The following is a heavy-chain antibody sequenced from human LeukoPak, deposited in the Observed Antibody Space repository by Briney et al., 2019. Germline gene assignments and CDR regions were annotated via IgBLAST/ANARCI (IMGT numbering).Heavy chain of an antibody. D-gene: IGHD6-6*01. J-gene: IGHJ4*02. V-gene: IGHV1-69*04. CDR3: ARDLPTSSPRAENY. Sequence: ASVKVSCKASGGTFSSYTISWVRQAPGQGLEWMGRIIPILGIANYAQKFQGRVTITADKSTSTAYMGLSSLRSEDTAVYYCARDLPTSSPRAENYWGQGTLVTVSS. CDR1: GGTFSSYT. CDR2: IIPILGIA.